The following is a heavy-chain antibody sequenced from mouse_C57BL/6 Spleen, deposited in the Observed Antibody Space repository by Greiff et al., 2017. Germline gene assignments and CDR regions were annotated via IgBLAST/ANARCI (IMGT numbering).Heavy chain of an antibody. Sequence: VQLQESGAELVKPGASVKLSCKASGYTFTEYPIHWVKQRSGQGLEWIGWFYPGSGSIKYNEKFKDKATLTADKSSSPGYMELSRLTSEDSAVYFCARHEAPYGNFDYWGQGTTLTVSS. D-gene: IGHD2-1*01. CDR1: GYTFTEYP. J-gene: IGHJ2*01. V-gene: IGHV1-62-2*01. CDR3: ARHEAPYGNFDY. CDR2: FYPGSGSI.